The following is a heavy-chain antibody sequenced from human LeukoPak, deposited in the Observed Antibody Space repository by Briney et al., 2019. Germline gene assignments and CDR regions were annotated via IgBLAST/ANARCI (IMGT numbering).Heavy chain of an antibody. CDR2: IYHSGSN. J-gene: IGHJ5*02. V-gene: IGHV4-59*01. CDR1: GGSISSYF. CDR3: ARGKTWFDP. Sequence: SETLSLTCTVSGGSISSYFWSWSRQPPGKGLEWIGSIYHSGSNNYSPSLKSRVTISVDTSKNQFSLKLTSVTAADTAMYYCARGKTWFDPWGQGTLVTVSS.